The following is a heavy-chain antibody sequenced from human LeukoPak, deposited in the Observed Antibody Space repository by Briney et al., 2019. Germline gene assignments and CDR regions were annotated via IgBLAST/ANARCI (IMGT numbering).Heavy chain of an antibody. D-gene: IGHD3-9*01. CDR3: ARDQGSHYDILTGYYRGLRSGAFDI. J-gene: IGHJ3*02. Sequence: RASVKVSCKASGYTFTSYGISWVRQAPGQGLEWMGWISAYNGNTNYAQKLQGRVTMTTDTSTSTAYMELRSLRSDDTAVYYCARDQGSHYDILTGYYRGLRSGAFDIWGQGTMVTVSS. CDR1: GYTFTSYG. CDR2: ISAYNGNT. V-gene: IGHV1-18*01.